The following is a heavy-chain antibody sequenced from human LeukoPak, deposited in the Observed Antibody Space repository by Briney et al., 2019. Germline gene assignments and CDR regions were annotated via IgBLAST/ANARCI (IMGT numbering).Heavy chain of an antibody. J-gene: IGHJ4*02. CDR1: GFTFSSYE. CDR2: ISSSRSYI. CDR3: ARAVYDISGYWFYYFDY. V-gene: IGHV3-21*01. Sequence: KSGGSLRLSCAASGFTFSSYEMNWVRQAPGKGLEWVSSISSSRSYIYYADSVKGRFTISRDNAKNSLYLQMNSLRAEDTAVYYCARAVYDISGYWFYYFDYWGQGTLVTVSS. D-gene: IGHD3-22*01.